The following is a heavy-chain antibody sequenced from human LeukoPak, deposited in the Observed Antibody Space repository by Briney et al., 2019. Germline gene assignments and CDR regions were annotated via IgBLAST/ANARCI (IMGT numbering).Heavy chain of an antibody. V-gene: IGHV3-48*03. CDR1: GFPFSSYE. D-gene: IGHD2-21*02. CDR2: INYSGSTT. CDR3: TRLGGDWHFDY. J-gene: IGHJ4*02. Sequence: PGGSLRLSCAASGFPFSSYEMNWVRQAPGKGLEWLSYINYSGSTTDYADSVKGRFTISRDNAKNSLYLQMNTLRAEDTAVYYCTRLGGDWHFDYWGQGTRVTVSS.